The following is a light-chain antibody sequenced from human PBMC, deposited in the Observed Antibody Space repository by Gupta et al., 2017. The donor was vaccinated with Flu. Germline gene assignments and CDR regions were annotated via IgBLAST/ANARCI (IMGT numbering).Light chain of an antibody. CDR1: EGIAHY. CDR2: AAS. V-gene: IGKV1-16*02. J-gene: IGKJ4*01. CDR3: QQYYSYPLT. Sequence: DIQMTQSPSLLSASVGDRVIITCRASEGIAHYLAWFQQKPGKPPKSLIYAASNLRSGVPSKFSGSGSGTDFTLTINSLQPEDFATYYCQQYYSYPLTFGGGTKVDVK.